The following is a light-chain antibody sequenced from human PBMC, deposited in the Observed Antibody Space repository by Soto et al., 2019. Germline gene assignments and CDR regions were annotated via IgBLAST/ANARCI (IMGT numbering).Light chain of an antibody. CDR1: QSVSSN. Sequence: EKVMTQSPATLSVSPGERATLSCRASQSVSSNLAWYQQKSGQAPRLLIYGASTRATGIPARFSGSGSGTEFTLTISSLQSEDFAVYYCQQYNNWPFTFGGGTKVEIK. CDR2: GAS. J-gene: IGKJ4*01. CDR3: QQYNNWPFT. V-gene: IGKV3-15*01.